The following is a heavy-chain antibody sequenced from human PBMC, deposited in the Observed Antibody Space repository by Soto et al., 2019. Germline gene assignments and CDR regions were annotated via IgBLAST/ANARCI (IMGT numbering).Heavy chain of an antibody. J-gene: IGHJ3*02. CDR2: IKSKTDGGTT. V-gene: IGHV3-15*01. CDR1: GFTFSNAW. Sequence: EVQLVESGGGLVKPGGSLRLSCAASGFTFSNAWMSWVRQAPGKGLEWVGRIKSKTDGGTTDYAAPVKGRLTISRDDSKNTLYLQMNSLKTEDTAVYYCTTDTAPGAFDIWGQGTMVTVSS. CDR3: TTDTAPGAFDI. D-gene: IGHD4-17*01.